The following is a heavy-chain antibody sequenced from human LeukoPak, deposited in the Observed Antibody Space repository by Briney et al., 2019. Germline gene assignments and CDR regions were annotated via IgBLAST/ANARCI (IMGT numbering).Heavy chain of an antibody. J-gene: IGHJ4*02. CDR1: GFTVSSNY. D-gene: IGHD1-26*01. CDR3: ARGGWELSY. V-gene: IGHV3-53*01. Sequence: PGGSLRLSWAASGFTVSSNYMTWVRQAPGKGLEWVSVIYSGGITYYADSVKGRFTISRDNSKNTLYLQMNSLRAEDTAVYYCARGGWELSYWGQGTLVTVSS. CDR2: IYSGGIT.